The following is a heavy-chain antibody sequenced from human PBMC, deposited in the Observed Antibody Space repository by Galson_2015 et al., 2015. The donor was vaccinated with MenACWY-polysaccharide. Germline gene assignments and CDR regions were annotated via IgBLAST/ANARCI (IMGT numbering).Heavy chain of an antibody. D-gene: IGHD2-2*01. CDR3: ARLHCISTSCYPTDYFYYGMAV. J-gene: IGHJ6*02. CDR2: ISSSSSTI. CDR1: GFTFSSYS. Sequence: SLRLSCAASGFTFSSYSMNWVRQAPGKGLEWVSYISSSSSTIYYADSVKGRFTISRDNAKNSLFLQMNSLRAEDTAVYYCARLHCISTSCYPTDYFYYGMAVWGQGTTVTVSS. V-gene: IGHV3-48*01.